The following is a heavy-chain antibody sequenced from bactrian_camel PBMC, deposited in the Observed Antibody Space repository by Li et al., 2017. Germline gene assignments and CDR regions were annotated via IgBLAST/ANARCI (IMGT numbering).Heavy chain of an antibody. CDR3: AATRGPCSGGDWWAGRYNYNY. J-gene: IGHJ4*01. D-gene: IGHD7*01. CDR2: VSSDTSL. Sequence: HVQLVESGGGSVQAGESLKLSCRASGYSFDDSDRGWYRQAPGKERELVSRVSSDTSLSYADSVRGRFTISRDPNTLYLQMNRLKTEDTAVYYCAATRGPCSGGDWWAGRYNYNYWGRGTQVTVS. V-gene: IGHV3S63*01. CDR1: GYSFDDSD.